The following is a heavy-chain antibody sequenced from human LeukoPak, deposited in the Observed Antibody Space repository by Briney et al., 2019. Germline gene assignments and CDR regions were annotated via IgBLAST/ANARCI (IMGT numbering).Heavy chain of an antibody. V-gene: IGHV3-48*03. CDR1: GFTFSSYE. Sequence: GGSLRLSCAASGFTFSSYEMNRVRQAPGKGLEWVSYISSSGSTIYYADSVKGRFTISRDNAKNSLYLQMNSLRAEDMAFYYCAKDGTSGSYYRVGSYFDYWGQGTLVTVSS. D-gene: IGHD1-26*01. CDR2: ISSSGSTI. J-gene: IGHJ4*02. CDR3: AKDGTSGSYYRVGSYFDY.